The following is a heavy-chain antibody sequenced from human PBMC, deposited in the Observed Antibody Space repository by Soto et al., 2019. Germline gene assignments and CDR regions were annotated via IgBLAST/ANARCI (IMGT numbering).Heavy chain of an antibody. V-gene: IGHV3-23*01. J-gene: IGHJ5*02. CDR3: AKDGRRPQGPPFDP. CDR2: ISGSGGST. Sequence: GGSLRLSCAASGFTFSSYAMSWVRQAPGKGLEWVSAISGSGGSTYYADSVKGRFTISRDNSKNTLYLQINSLRAEDTAVYYCAKDGRRPQGPPFDPWGQGTLVTVSS. D-gene: IGHD1-26*01. CDR1: GFTFSSYA.